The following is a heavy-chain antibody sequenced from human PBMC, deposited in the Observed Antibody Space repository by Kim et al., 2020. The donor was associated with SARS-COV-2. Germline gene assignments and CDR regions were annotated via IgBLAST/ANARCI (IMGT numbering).Heavy chain of an antibody. CDR2: IYYSGST. J-gene: IGHJ4*02. CDR1: GGSISSGGYY. CDR3: ARAPVIRITIFGVVIDYFDY. Sequence: SETLSLTCTVSGGSISSGGYYWSWIRQHPGKGLEWIGYIYYSGSTYYNLSLKSRVTISVDTSKNQFSLKLSSVTAADTSVYYCARAPVIRITIFGVVIDYFDYWGQGTLVTVSS. D-gene: IGHD3-3*01. V-gene: IGHV4-31*03.